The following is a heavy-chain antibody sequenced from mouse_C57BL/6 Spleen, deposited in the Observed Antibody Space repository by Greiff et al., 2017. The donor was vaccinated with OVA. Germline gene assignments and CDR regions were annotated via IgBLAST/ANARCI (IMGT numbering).Heavy chain of an antibody. D-gene: IGHD2-1*01. CDR3: ARGRDGNWYFDV. CDR1: GYTFTSYW. J-gene: IGHJ1*03. Sequence: QVQLQQPGAELVRPGSSVKLSCKASGYTFTSYWMDWVKQRPGQGLEWIGNIYPSDSETHYNQKFKDKATLTVDKSSSTAYMQLSSLTSEDSAVYYCARGRDGNWYFDVWGTGTTVTVSS. V-gene: IGHV1-61*01. CDR2: IYPSDSET.